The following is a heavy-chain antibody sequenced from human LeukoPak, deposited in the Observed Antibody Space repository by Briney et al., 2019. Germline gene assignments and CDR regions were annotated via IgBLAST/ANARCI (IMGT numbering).Heavy chain of an antibody. CDR3: ARDAGCSSTSCYADCFDY. J-gene: IGHJ4*02. CDR2: ISSSSSTI. V-gene: IGHV3-48*04. CDR1: GFSFSFYS. Sequence: GGSLRLSCAASGFSFSFYSMNWVRQAPGKGLEWVSYISSSSSTIYYADSVKGRFTISRDNAKNSLYLQMNSLRAEDTAVYYCARDAGCSSTSCYADCFDYWGQGTLVTVPS. D-gene: IGHD2-2*01.